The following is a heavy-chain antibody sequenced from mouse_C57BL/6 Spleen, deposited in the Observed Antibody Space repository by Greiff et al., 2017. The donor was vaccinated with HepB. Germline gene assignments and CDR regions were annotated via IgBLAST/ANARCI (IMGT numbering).Heavy chain of an antibody. CDR2: IDPEDGET. CDR3: ARFDYDEDDY. Sequence: VQLQQSGAELVKPGASVKLSCTASGFNIKDYYMHWVKQRTEQGLEWIGRIDPEDGETKYAPNFQGKATITADTSSNTAYLQLSSLTSEDTAVYYCARFDYDEDDYWGQGTTLTVSS. CDR1: GFNIKDYY. J-gene: IGHJ2*01. D-gene: IGHD2-4*01. V-gene: IGHV14-2*01.